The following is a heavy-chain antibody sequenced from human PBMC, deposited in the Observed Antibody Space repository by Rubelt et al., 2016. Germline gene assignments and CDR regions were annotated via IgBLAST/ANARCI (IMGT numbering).Heavy chain of an antibody. J-gene: IGHJ1*01. CDR3: AKPARLDYGINAEYFQH. D-gene: IGHD4-17*01. CDR2: IRYAGSNK. V-gene: IGHV3-30*02. CDR1: GFTFSSYG. Sequence: QVQLVESGGGVVQPGGSLRLSCAASGFTFSSYGMHWVRQAPGKGLEWVAFIRYAGSNKYYADYVKGRVTISSDNSKNTLYLQMNSLRAEDTAVYYCAKPARLDYGINAEYFQHWGQGTLVTVSS.